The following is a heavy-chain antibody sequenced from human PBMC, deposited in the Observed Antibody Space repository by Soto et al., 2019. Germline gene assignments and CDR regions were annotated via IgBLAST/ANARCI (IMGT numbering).Heavy chain of an antibody. CDR2: FHYSGST. V-gene: IGHV4-39*01. CDR1: GGSISSRDSY. D-gene: IGHD3-16*01. J-gene: IGHJ4*02. CDR3: ARGFGRSHFDY. Sequence: SETLSLTCTVSGGSISSRDSYWGWSRQPPGKGLEWIGSFHYSGSTYYNPSLKSRVTISVDTSKNQLSLRVTSVTAADTAVYYCARGFGRSHFDYWGQGTLVTVS.